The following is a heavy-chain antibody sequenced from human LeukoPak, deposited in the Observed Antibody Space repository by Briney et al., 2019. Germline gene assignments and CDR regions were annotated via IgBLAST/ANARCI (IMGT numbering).Heavy chain of an antibody. D-gene: IGHD5-12*01. Sequence: GRSLRLSCAASGFTFSRHDMHWVRQTTGKGLEWVSGIGTAGDPYYLDSVKARFTISRENAKNSLYLQMNSLRAEDTAVYYCAKGIKAVATESRYFDYWGQGTLVTVSS. V-gene: IGHV3-13*05. J-gene: IGHJ4*02. CDR2: IGTAGDP. CDR3: AKGIKAVATESRYFDY. CDR1: GFTFSRHD.